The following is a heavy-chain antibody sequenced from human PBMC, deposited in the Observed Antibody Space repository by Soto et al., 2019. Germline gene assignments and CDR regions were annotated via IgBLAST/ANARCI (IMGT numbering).Heavy chain of an antibody. V-gene: IGHV2-70*01. CDR2: IDWDDDK. CDR1: GFSLSTSGMC. J-gene: IGHJ1*01. CDR3: ARSYDSSGYYYEYFQH. D-gene: IGHD3-22*01. Sequence: SGPTLVNPTQTLTLTCTFSGFSLSTSGMCVSWIRQPPGKALEWLALIDWDDDKYYSTSLKTRLTISKDTSKNQVVLTMTNMDPVDTATYYCARSYDSSGYYYEYFQHWGQGTLVTVSS.